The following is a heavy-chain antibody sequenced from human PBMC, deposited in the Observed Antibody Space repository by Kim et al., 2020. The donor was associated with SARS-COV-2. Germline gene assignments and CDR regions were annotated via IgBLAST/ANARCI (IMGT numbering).Heavy chain of an antibody. CDR3: ARSPKGGRYHSHPDGMD. CDR2: IYSGGST. J-gene: IGHJ6*01. V-gene: IGHV3-53*01. CDR1: GFTVSSNY. Sequence: GGSLRLSCAASGFTVSSNYMSWVRQAPGKGLEWVSGIYSGGSTYYTDSVEGRFTSSTDNCKNTINLLFNSMRTEETAVNYWARSPKGGRYHSHPDGMD. D-gene: IGHD3-9*01.